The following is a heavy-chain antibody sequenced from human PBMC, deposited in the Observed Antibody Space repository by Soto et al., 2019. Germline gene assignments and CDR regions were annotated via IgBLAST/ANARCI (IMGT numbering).Heavy chain of an antibody. V-gene: IGHV1-8*01. D-gene: IGHD3-16*01. Sequence: SVKVSCKASGYSFTNNDVTWMRQATGQGLEWMGWMNPGSGDTGYAQKFQGRVTMTRDISIATAYMELSSLRSDDTAIYYCARMATFGSLNWFDPWGQGTLVTVSS. CDR2: MNPGSGDT. J-gene: IGHJ5*02. CDR3: ARMATFGSLNWFDP. CDR1: GYSFTNND.